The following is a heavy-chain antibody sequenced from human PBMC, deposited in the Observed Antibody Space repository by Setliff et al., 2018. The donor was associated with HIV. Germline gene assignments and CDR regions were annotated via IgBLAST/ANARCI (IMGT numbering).Heavy chain of an antibody. J-gene: IGHJ3*01. V-gene: IGHV3-74*01. D-gene: IGHD1-26*01. CDR3: ARGGSMGAFDV. CDR2: INSDGSDT. CDR1: GFTFSRFW. Sequence: PGGSLRLSCAASGFTFSRFWMHWVRQAPGQGLVWVSGINSDGSDTTYADSVKGRFTISRDNAKKTLLLQMNSLRAEDTAVYYCARGGSMGAFDVWGQGTMVTVSS.